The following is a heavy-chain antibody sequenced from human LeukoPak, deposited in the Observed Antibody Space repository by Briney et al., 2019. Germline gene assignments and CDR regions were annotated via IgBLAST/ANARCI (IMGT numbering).Heavy chain of an antibody. Sequence: GESLKISCKGSGYSFTSYWIGWVRQMPGKGLEWMVIIYPGDSDTRYSPSFQGQVTISADKSISTAYLQWSSLKASDTAMYYCARLKEDDSSGYYYPRDWFDPWGQGTLVTVSS. CDR3: ARLKEDDSSGYYYPRDWFDP. J-gene: IGHJ5*02. D-gene: IGHD3-22*01. CDR1: GYSFTSYW. V-gene: IGHV5-51*01. CDR2: IYPGDSDT.